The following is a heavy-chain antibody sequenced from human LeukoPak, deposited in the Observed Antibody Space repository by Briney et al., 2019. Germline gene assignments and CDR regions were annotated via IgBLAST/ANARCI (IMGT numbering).Heavy chain of an antibody. Sequence: GSLRLSCAASGFTFSDYYMSWIRQAPGKGLEWIGEINHSGSTNYNPTLKSRVTISVDTSKNQFSLKLSSVTAADTAVYYCARGNNRGVGVVDTFDYWGQGTLVTVSS. CDR3: ARGNNRGVGVVDTFDY. CDR1: GFTFSDYY. D-gene: IGHD5-18*01. V-gene: IGHV4-34*01. CDR2: INHSGST. J-gene: IGHJ4*02.